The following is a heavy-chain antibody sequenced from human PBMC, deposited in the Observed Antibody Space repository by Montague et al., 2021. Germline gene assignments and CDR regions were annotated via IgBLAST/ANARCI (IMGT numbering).Heavy chain of an antibody. V-gene: IGHV3-53*01. J-gene: IGHJ4*02. Sequence: TDSVKGRFTISRDSSRNNLYLQMTSLRTEDTAVYYWANHPGGGGYWGQGTLVTVSS. D-gene: IGHD3-10*01. CDR3: ANHPGGGGY.